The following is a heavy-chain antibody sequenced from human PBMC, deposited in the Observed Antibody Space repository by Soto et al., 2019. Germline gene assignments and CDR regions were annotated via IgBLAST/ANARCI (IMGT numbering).Heavy chain of an antibody. CDR1: GGSISSYY. J-gene: IGHJ6*02. Sequence: SETLSLTCTVSGGSISSYYWSWIRQPPGKGLEWIGYIYYSGSTNYNPSLKSRVTISVDTSKNQFSLKLSSVTAADTAVYYCARVLQAAITSYGMDVWGQGTTVTVSS. CDR2: IYYSGST. V-gene: IGHV4-59*01. D-gene: IGHD2-2*01. CDR3: ARVLQAAITSYGMDV.